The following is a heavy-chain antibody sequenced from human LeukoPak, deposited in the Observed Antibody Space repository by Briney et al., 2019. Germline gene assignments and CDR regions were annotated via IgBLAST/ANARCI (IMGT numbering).Heavy chain of an antibody. CDR2: IYYSGST. CDR3: ARVTNVGDTVTTRVYYWFDP. Sequence: ASETLSLTCTVSGGSISSYYWTWIRQPPGKGLEWIGYIYYSGSTNYNPSLKSRVTISVDTSKNQFSLKLSSVTAADTAVYYCARVTNVGDTVTTRVYYWFDPWGQGTLVTVSS. V-gene: IGHV4-59*12. J-gene: IGHJ5*02. CDR1: GGSISSYY. D-gene: IGHD4-17*01.